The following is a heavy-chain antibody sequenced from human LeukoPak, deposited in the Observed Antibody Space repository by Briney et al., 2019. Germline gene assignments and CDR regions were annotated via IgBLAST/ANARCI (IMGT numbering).Heavy chain of an antibody. V-gene: IGHV3-23*01. D-gene: IGHD3-9*01. CDR3: AKDGPDVLRYFDWSLYYYYGMGV. J-gene: IGHJ6*02. Sequence: GGSLRLSCAASGFTFSSYAMSWVRQAPGKGLEWVSAISGSGGSTYYADSVKGRFTISRDNSKNTLYLQMNSLRAEDTAVYYCAKDGPDVLRYFDWSLYYYYGMGVWGQGTTVTVSS. CDR1: GFTFSSYA. CDR2: ISGSGGST.